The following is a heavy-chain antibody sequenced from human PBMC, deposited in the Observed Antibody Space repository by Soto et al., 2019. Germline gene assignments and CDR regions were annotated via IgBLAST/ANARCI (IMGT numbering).Heavy chain of an antibody. CDR2: ISFDGSSQ. Sequence: QVRLVESGGGVAQPGRSLRLSCAGSGFSFRNYAIHWVRQAPGKGLEWVTVISFDGSSQDYADSVKGRFTISRDNSKNTAYLQLNSLREEDTSVYYCARDRTAGGSYLSYNWFDPWGQGTLVIVSS. J-gene: IGHJ5*02. CDR3: ARDRTAGGSYLSYNWFDP. D-gene: IGHD1-26*01. CDR1: GFSFRNYA. V-gene: IGHV3-30-3*01.